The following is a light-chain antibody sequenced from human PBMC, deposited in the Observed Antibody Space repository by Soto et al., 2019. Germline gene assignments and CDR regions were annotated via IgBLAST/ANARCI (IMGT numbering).Light chain of an antibody. Sequence: DMVLTQSPGTLSLSPGERATLSCRASRSFASSYLGWYQQKPGQAPRLLLYAASKRATGIPDRFSGSGSGTDFTLTINRLEPEDSAVYYCQQYGSSPPYTFGQGNKVQI. CDR3: QQYGSSPPYT. V-gene: IGKV3-20*01. CDR2: AAS. J-gene: IGKJ2*01. CDR1: RSFASSY.